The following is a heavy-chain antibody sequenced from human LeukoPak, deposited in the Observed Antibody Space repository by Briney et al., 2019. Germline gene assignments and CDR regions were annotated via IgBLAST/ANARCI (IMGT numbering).Heavy chain of an antibody. D-gene: IGHD6-13*01. J-gene: IGHJ4*02. V-gene: IGHV3-30-3*01. Sequence: GRSLRLSCAASGFTFSSYAMHWVRQAPGKGLEWVAVISYDGSNKYYADSVKGRFTISRDNAKNTLYLQMNSLRAEDTAVYYCARVRSKYSSSWYVDYWGQGTLVTVSS. CDR3: ARVRSKYSSSWYVDY. CDR1: GFTFSSYA. CDR2: ISYDGSNK.